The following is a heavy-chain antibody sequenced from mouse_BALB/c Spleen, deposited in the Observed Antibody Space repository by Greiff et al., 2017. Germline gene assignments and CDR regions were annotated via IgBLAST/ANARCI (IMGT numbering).Heavy chain of an antibody. D-gene: IGHD1-1*01. V-gene: IGHV3-6*02. CDR2: ISYDGSN. Sequence: EVQLQQSGPGLVKPSQSLSLTCSVTGYSITSGYYWNWIRQFPGNKLEWMGYISYDGSNNYNPSLKNRISITRDTSKNQFFLKLNSVTTEDTATYYCARIYYYGSSYDYFDYWGQGTTLTVSS. J-gene: IGHJ2*01. CDR3: ARIYYYGSSYDYFDY. CDR1: GYSITSGYY.